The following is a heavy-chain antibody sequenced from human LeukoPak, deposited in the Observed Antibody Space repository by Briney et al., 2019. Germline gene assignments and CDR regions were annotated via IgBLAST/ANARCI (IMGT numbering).Heavy chain of an antibody. Sequence: GGSLRLSCAASGFTFSSYSMNWVRQAPGKGLEWVANIKQDGSEKYYVDSVKGRFTISRDNAKNSVYLQMNSLRAEDTAVYYCTRGMGHYWGQGTLVTVSS. CDR3: TRGMGHY. D-gene: IGHD2-8*01. V-gene: IGHV3-7*01. CDR1: GFTFSSYS. CDR2: IKQDGSEK. J-gene: IGHJ4*02.